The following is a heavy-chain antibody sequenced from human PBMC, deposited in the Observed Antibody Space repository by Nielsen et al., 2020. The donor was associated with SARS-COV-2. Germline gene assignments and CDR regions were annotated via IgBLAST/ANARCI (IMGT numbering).Heavy chain of an antibody. CDR1: GFTFSSYA. J-gene: IGHJ5*02. D-gene: IGHD3-10*01. CDR2: ITDSGGST. V-gene: IGHV3-23*01. CDR3: AKGYYGSGRSGWFDP. Sequence: GEFLKISCAASGFTFSSYAMSWVRQAPGKGLEWVSAITDSGGSTYYADSVKGRFTISRDNSKNTLYLQMNSLRAEDTAVYYCAKGYYGSGRSGWFDPWGQGTLVTVSS.